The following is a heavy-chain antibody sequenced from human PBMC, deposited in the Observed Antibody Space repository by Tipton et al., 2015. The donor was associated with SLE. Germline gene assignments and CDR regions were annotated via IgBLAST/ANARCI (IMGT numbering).Heavy chain of an antibody. Sequence: TLSLTCTVSGGSISSYYWSWIRQPPGKGLEWIGYIYYSGSTNYNPSLKSRVTISVDTSKNQFSLKLSSVTAADTAVYYCARERGEIVVVTAPRLNYYYYMDVWGKGTTVTVSS. CDR1: GGSISSYY. J-gene: IGHJ6*03. CDR2: IYYSGST. V-gene: IGHV4-59*12. D-gene: IGHD2-21*02. CDR3: ARERGEIVVVTAPRLNYYYYMDV.